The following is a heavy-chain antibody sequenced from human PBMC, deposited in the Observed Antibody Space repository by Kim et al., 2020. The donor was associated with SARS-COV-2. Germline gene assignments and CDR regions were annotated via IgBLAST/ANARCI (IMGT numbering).Heavy chain of an antibody. V-gene: IGHV3-9*01. Sequence: GGSLRLSCAASGFAFDDYAIHWVRQAPGKGLEWVSGISWNSKTLGYADSVKGRFTISRDNAKNSLYLQMTSLRTEDTAFYYCAKDTVPYYDSSGPFDFWGQGTLVTVSS. D-gene: IGHD3-22*01. CDR3: AKDTVPYYDSSGPFDF. CDR1: GFAFDDYA. J-gene: IGHJ4*02. CDR2: ISWNSKTL.